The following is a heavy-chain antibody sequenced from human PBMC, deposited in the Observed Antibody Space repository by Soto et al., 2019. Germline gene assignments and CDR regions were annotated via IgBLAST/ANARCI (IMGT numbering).Heavy chain of an antibody. CDR1: GFTFSNAW. CDR2: IKSKTDGGTT. J-gene: IGHJ5*02. Sequence: PGGSLRLSCAASGFTFSNAWMSWVRQAPGKGLEWVGRIKSKTDGGTTDYAAPVKGRFTISRDDSKNTLYLQMDSLKTEDTAVYYCTTAQYYDILTGPWGQGTLVTVSS. D-gene: IGHD3-9*01. V-gene: IGHV3-15*01. CDR3: TTAQYYDILTGP.